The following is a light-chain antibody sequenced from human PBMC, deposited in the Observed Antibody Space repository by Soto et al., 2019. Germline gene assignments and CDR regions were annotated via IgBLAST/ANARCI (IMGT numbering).Light chain of an antibody. CDR3: QQYYSQGLT. J-gene: IGKJ4*01. Sequence: AIRMTQSPSSLSASTGDRVTITCRASQGISSYLAWYQQKPGKAPKLLIYAASTLQSGVPSRFSGSGSGTDFTLTISCLQSEDFATYYCQQYYSQGLTFGGGDQGGYQ. V-gene: IGKV1-8*01. CDR2: AAS. CDR1: QGISSY.